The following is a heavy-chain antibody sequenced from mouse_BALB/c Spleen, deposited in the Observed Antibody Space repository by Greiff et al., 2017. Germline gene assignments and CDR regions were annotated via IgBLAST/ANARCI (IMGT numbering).Heavy chain of an antibody. CDR1: GFNIKDYY. J-gene: IGHJ3*01. CDR2: IDPENGNT. D-gene: IGHD2-4*01. Sequence: EVQLQQSGAELVRPGALVKLSCKASGFNIKDYYMHWVKQRPEQGLEWIGWIDPENGNTIYDPKFQGKASITADTSSNTAYLQLSSLTSEDTAVYYCAISTMITSFAYWGQGTLVTVSA. V-gene: IGHV14-1*02. CDR3: AISTMITSFAY.